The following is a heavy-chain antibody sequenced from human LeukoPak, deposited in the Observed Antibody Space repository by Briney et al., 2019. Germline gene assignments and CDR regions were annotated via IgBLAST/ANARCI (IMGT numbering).Heavy chain of an antibody. CDR2: ISGSCGST. CDR3: AKRYCSSASCLYIDF. D-gene: IGHD2-2*01. CDR1: GCTFSSDA. Sequence: PGGTLTLSCAASGCTFSSDAMSWIRHAPEKGMGWVSAISGSCGSTYYADSVKGRFTITRDNSKNTLYLEMNSLRAEDTAVYYCAKRYCSSASCLYIDFWGQGTRVTVSS. J-gene: IGHJ4*02. V-gene: IGHV3-23*01.